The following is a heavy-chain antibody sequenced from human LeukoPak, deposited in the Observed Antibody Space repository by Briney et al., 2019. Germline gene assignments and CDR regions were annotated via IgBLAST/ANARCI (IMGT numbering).Heavy chain of an antibody. J-gene: IGHJ5*02. CDR2: IHTSGDT. CDR1: GLTGSHNY. V-gene: IGHV3-53*01. CDR3: IVFGDSNH. D-gene: IGHD4-17*01. Sequence: GGSLRLSCAASGLTGSHNYVSWVRQAPGKGLEWVSAIHTSGDTCYADSVKGRFTISRDTSKNTLYLQINSLRVEDTAVYYCIVFGDSNHWGQGTLVPVSS.